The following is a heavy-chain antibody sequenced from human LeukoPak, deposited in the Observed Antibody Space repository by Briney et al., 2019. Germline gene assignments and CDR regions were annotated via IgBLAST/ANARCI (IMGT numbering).Heavy chain of an antibody. D-gene: IGHD3-22*01. CDR2: ISASGP. J-gene: IGHJ4*02. CDR1: GFTFSRLA. Sequence: GGSLRLSCAASGFTFSRLAMTWVRQAPGKGLEWVSTISASGPYYADAVRGRFTISRDNSGNTLSLQMDSLRAGDTAVYYCAKDHESDGYPCLDHWGLGTLVTVSS. CDR3: AKDHESDGYPCLDH. V-gene: IGHV3-23*01.